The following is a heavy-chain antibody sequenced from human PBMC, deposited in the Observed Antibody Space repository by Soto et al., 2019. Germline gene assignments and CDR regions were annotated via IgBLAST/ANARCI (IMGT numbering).Heavy chain of an antibody. CDR1: GHTHTDFS. Sequence: ASLKASCKISGHTHTDFSIHWVRQATGKGLEWMGGFAPESGEAIYAQEWHGRVTVTEDTVTATPYVELSGLKSDYTSVYYSATPTPFRRAMITNINFDFWGQGTRVTVSS. D-gene: IGHD3-10*01. J-gene: IGHJ4*02. CDR2: FAPESGEA. V-gene: IGHV1-24*01. CDR3: ATPTPFRRAMITNINFDF.